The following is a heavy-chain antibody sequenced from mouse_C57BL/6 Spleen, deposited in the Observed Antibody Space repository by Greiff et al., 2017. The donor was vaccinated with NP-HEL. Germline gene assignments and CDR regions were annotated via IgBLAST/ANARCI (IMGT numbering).Heavy chain of an antibody. V-gene: IGHV1-18*01. CDR3: ARRGSYAMGY. CDR2: INPNNGGT. CDR1: GYTFTDYN. Sequence: EVQLQQSGPELVKPGASVKIPCKASGYTFTDYNMDWVKPSHGQSLEWIGDINPNNGGTIYNKKCRGKVTLTVDKSSSTAYMELRSLTSEDTAVYLGARRGSYAMGYWSQGASVTVSS. J-gene: IGHJ4*01.